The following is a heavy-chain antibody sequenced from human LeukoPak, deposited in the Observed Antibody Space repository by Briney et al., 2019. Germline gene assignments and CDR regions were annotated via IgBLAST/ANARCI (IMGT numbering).Heavy chain of an antibody. V-gene: IGHV4-39*07. CDR3: ARRLWLGAFDY. CDR1: GGSISSSSYY. J-gene: IGHJ4*02. Sequence: SETLSLTCTVSGGSISSSSYYWGWIRQPPGKGLDWIGSIYYSGSAYYNPSLKSRVTISVDTSKNQFSLKLSSVTAADTAVYYCARRLWLGAFDYWGQGTLVTVSS. CDR2: IYYSGSA. D-gene: IGHD6-19*01.